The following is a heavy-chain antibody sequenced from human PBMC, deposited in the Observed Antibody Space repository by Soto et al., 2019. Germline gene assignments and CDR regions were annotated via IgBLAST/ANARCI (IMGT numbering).Heavy chain of an antibody. CDR2: IKEDGSEK. Sequence: GGSLRLSFTTSGFTFNNYWVTWVRQAPGKGLEWVATIKEDGSEKYYGDSLRGRFTISRDNAENSLYLQMNSLRAEDTAVYYCVRARVDYWGQGSLVTVSS. V-gene: IGHV3-7*04. J-gene: IGHJ4*02. CDR3: VRARVDY. CDR1: GFTFNNYW.